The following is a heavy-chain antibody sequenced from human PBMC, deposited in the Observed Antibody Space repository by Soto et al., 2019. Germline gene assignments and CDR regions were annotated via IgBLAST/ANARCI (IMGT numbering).Heavy chain of an antibody. CDR3: ARVYWIQLWDWFDP. CDR2: ISSSSSTI. CDR1: GFTFSSYS. Sequence: EVQLVESGGGLVQPGGSLRLSCAASGFTFSSYSMNWVRQAPGKGLEWVSYISSSSSTIYYADSVKGRFTISRDNAKNSLYLQMNSLRDEDTAVYYCARVYWIQLWDWFDPWGQGTLVTVSS. J-gene: IGHJ5*02. V-gene: IGHV3-48*02. D-gene: IGHD5-18*01.